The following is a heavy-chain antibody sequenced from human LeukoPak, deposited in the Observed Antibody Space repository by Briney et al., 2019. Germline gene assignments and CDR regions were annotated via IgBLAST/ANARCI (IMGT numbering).Heavy chain of an antibody. V-gene: IGHV3-23*01. J-gene: IGHJ4*02. CDR3: AKWGDYDVLTGYYVSDF. CDR2: ISGRSNNT. CDR1: GFIFSNYA. D-gene: IGHD3-9*01. Sequence: QAGAFLRLSCAASGFIFSNYAMYWVRQAPGKGLEWVSAISGRSNNTYYADSVKGRFTISRDSSKNTLYLQMNSLRADDTAVYYCAKWGDYDVLTGYYVSDFWGQGTLVTVSS.